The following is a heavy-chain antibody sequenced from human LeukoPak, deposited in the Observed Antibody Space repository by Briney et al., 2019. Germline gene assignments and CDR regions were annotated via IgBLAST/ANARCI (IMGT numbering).Heavy chain of an antibody. Sequence: PGGSLRLSCAASGFSLRNYGVNWVRRAPGKGLEWVSGISGSGGTIFYTDSVEGRFTVSRDNAKSTMYLQLNSLRAEDTATYYCAKEIGSSISMAVVVKFRGGYYYYMDVWGEGTTVTVSS. J-gene: IGHJ6*03. CDR1: GFSLRNYG. CDR3: AKEIGSSISMAVVVKFRGGYYYYMDV. D-gene: IGHD3-22*01. V-gene: IGHV3-23*01. CDR2: ISGSGGTI.